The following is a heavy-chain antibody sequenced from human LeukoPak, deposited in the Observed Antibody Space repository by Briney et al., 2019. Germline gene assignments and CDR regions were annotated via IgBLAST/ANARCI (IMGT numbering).Heavy chain of an antibody. CDR2: ISGNGGNT. D-gene: IGHD5-12*01. V-gene: IGHV3-64*04. CDR1: GFTFSSYA. CDR3: ARDLYSGYDYEYYYYYYGMDV. J-gene: IGHJ6*02. Sequence: GGSLRLSCSASGFTFSSYAMHWVRQAPGKGLEYVSAISGNGGNTYYADSLKGRLTISRDNSKSTLYLQMSSLRVEDTAVYYCARDLYSGYDYEYYYYYYGMDVWGQGTTVTVSS.